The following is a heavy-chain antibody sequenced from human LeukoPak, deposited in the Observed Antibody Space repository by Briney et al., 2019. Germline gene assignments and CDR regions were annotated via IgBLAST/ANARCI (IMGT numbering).Heavy chain of an antibody. CDR3: ARDVELGGYFDY. Sequence: XVSCKASGGTFSSYAISWVRQAPGQGLEWMGRIIPIFGTANYAQKFQGRVTITTDESTSTAYMELSSLRSEDTAVYYCARDVELGGYFDYWGQGTLVTVSS. CDR1: GGTFSSYA. V-gene: IGHV1-69*05. CDR2: IIPIFGTA. D-gene: IGHD1-26*01. J-gene: IGHJ4*02.